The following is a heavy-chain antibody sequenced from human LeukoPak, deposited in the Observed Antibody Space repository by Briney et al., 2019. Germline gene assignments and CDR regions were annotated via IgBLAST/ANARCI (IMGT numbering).Heavy chain of an antibody. CDR2: IKSKTDGGTT. D-gene: IGHD6-13*01. J-gene: IGHJ4*02. CDR3: YSSSWDYYFDY. V-gene: IGHV3-15*01. CDR1: GFTFSNAW. Sequence: GGSLRLSYAASGFTFSNAWMSWVRQAPGKGLEWVGRIKSKTDGGTTDYAAPVKGRFTISRDDSKNTLYLQMNSLKTEDTAVYYCYSSSWDYYFDYWGQGTLVTVSS.